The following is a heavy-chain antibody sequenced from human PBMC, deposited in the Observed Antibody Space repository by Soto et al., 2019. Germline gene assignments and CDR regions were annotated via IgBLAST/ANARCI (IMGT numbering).Heavy chain of an antibody. CDR3: ARVDYYDFWSGYYRGSFDY. J-gene: IGHJ4*02. CDR1: GYSISSGYY. D-gene: IGHD3-3*01. Sequence: SETLSLTCAVSGYSISSGYYWGWIRQPPGKGLEWIGSIYHSGSTYYNPSLKSRVTISVDTSKNQFSLKLSSVTAADTAVYYCARVDYYDFWSGYYRGSFDYWGQGTLVTV. CDR2: IYHSGST. V-gene: IGHV4-38-2*01.